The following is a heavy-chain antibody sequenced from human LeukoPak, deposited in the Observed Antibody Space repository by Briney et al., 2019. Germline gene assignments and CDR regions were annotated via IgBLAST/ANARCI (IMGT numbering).Heavy chain of an antibody. V-gene: IGHV4-4*07. CDR2: IYTSGST. J-gene: IGHJ6*02. CDR3: ARDRPYSSSPSYYYGMDV. Sequence: PSETLSLTCTVSGGSISSYHWSWIRQPAGKGLEWIGRIYTSGSTNYNPSLKSRVTMSVDTSKNQFSLKLSSVTAADTAVYYCARDRPYSSSPSYYYGMDVWGQGTTVTVSS. D-gene: IGHD6-6*01. CDR1: GGSISSYH.